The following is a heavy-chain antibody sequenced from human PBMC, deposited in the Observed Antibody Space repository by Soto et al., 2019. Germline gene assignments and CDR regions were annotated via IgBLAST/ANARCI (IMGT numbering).Heavy chain of an antibody. V-gene: IGHV1-18*01. CDR1: RDRVSISV. D-gene: IGHD2-2*01. Sequence: IASKSSRDRVSISVVGVSRQNPGQGLEWMGWISAYNGNTNYAQKLQGRVTMTTDTSTSTAYMELRSLRSDDTAVYYCARDPDCSSTSCFLYYYYYGMDVWGQGTTVTVSS. CDR2: ISAYNGNT. J-gene: IGHJ6*02. CDR3: ARDPDCSSTSCFLYYYYYGMDV.